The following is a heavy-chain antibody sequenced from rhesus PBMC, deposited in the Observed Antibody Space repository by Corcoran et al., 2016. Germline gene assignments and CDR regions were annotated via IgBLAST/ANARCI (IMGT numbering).Heavy chain of an antibody. CDR3: AKEVAAAGNFDY. V-gene: IGHV3S5*01. D-gene: IGHD6-25*01. CDR1: GYSLSRGYG. Sequence: VPLQESGPGLVKPSETLSLTCAVSGYSLSRGYGWSWIRLAPGKGLAGGSGISYPGGSTYYADSVKGRFTISRDNSENTLSLQMNSLRTEDTAVYYCAKEVAAAGNFDYWGQGVLVTVSS. J-gene: IGHJ4*01. CDR2: ISYPGGST.